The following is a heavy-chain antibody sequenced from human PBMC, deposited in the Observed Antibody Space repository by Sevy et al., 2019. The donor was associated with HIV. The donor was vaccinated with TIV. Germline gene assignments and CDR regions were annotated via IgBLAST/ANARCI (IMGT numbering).Heavy chain of an antibody. CDR1: GGSFSGYF. Sequence: SETLSLTCAVSGGSFSGYFWNWIRQSPGKGLEWIGEINHTGSLKYNPSLKSRVTISVDASKSQLSLHLRSVTAADTAVYYCARTTIRPSGRQGWIDPWGRGTLVTVSS. V-gene: IGHV4-34*01. J-gene: IGHJ5*02. CDR3: ARTTIRPSGRQGWIDP. CDR2: INHTGSL.